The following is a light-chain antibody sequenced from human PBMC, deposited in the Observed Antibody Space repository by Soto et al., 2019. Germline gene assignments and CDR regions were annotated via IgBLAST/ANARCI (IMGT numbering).Light chain of an antibody. J-gene: IGKJ1*01. Sequence: DILTRHYPLTLYVYADERATRSCRASQSVRSNLAWYQQKPGQAPSLLIYGAFTRATGIPTRFSGTGSGTEFTLTISSLQSEDFALYYCQQYNDWPLTFGQGTNVDI. V-gene: IGKV3-15*01. CDR2: GAF. CDR1: QSVRSN. CDR3: QQYNDWPLT.